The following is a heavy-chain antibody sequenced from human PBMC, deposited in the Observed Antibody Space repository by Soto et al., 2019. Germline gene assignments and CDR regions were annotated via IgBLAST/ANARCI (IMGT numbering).Heavy chain of an antibody. J-gene: IGHJ4*02. CDR3: ARRGSNWGSKGFDY. CDR2: IYYSGST. D-gene: IGHD7-27*01. Sequence: SETLSLTCTVSGGSISSYYWSWIRQPPGKGLEWIGYIYYSGSTNYNPSLKSRVTISVDTSKNQFSLKLSSVTAADTAVYYCARRGSNWGSKGFDYWGQGTLVTVSS. V-gene: IGHV4-59*08. CDR1: GGSISSYY.